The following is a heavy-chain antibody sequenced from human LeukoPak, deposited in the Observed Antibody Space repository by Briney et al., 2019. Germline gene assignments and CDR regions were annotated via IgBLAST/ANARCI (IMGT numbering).Heavy chain of an antibody. V-gene: IGHV4-34*01. J-gene: IGHJ6*03. CDR3: ARGVKKPLGYRSSTSCYGPYYYYMDV. CDR1: GGSFSGYY. D-gene: IGHD2-2*01. Sequence: PSETLSLTGAVYGGSFSGYYWSWIRQPPGKGLEWIGEINHSGSTNYNLSLKSRVTISVDTSKNQFSLKLSSVTAADTAVYYCARGVKKPLGYRSSTSCYGPYYYYMDVWGKGTTVTVSS. CDR2: INHSGST.